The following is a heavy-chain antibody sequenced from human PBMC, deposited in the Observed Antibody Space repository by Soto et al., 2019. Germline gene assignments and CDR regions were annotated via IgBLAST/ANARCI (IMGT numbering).Heavy chain of an antibody. CDR2: IYYSGST. CDR3: ARHTYDILTGTYFDY. V-gene: IGHV4-39*01. Sequence: PSETLSLTYTVSGGSISSSSYYWGWLRQPPGKGLEWIGSIYYSGSTYYNPSLKSRVTISVDTSKNQFSLKLSSVTAADTAVYYCARHTYDILTGTYFDYWGRGTLVTVSS. J-gene: IGHJ4*02. CDR1: GGSISSSSYY. D-gene: IGHD3-9*01.